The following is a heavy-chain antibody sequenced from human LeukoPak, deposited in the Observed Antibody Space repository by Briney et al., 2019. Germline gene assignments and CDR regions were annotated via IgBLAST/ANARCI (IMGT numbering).Heavy chain of an antibody. CDR3: AREGVGRGVGASWFDP. CDR2: INPEGSEK. CDR1: GLTFSSSW. Sequence: GGSLRLSCAVSGLTFSSSWMDWVRQAPGKGLEWVASINPEGSEKYSADSVKGRFTISRDNAKNTLYLQMNSLRAEDTAVYYCAREGVGRGVGASWFDPWGQGTLVTVSS. V-gene: IGHV3-7*01. J-gene: IGHJ5*02. D-gene: IGHD1-26*01.